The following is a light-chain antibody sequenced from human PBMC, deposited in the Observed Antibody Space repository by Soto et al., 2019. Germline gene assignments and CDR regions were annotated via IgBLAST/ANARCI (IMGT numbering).Light chain of an antibody. J-gene: IGKJ1*01. V-gene: IGKV1-39*01. CDR3: QQSYLTPRT. Sequence: IQVTQSPTSLSASVGDRVTITCRSSQDIRNYLNWYQQKPGKAPKLLIYAASSLHSGVPSRFSGSGSGTDFSLTISSLQPEDFATYYCQQSYLTPRTFGQGTKVDIK. CDR1: QDIRNY. CDR2: AAS.